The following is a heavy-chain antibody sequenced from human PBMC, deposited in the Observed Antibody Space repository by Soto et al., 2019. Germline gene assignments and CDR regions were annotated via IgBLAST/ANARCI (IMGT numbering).Heavy chain of an antibody. J-gene: IGHJ4*02. CDR2: IFWDDDK. Sequence: QITLKESGPTLVKPTQTLTLTCSFSGFSLTTSGVGVGWVRQSPEKALEWLALIFWDDDKRYSPSLRSRLTIAKDTSKNQVVLTLTNLEPVDTATYYCARILTATGGHFDSWGRGALVTVSS. D-gene: IGHD2-8*02. CDR1: GFSLTTSGVG. CDR3: ARILTATGGHFDS. V-gene: IGHV2-5*02.